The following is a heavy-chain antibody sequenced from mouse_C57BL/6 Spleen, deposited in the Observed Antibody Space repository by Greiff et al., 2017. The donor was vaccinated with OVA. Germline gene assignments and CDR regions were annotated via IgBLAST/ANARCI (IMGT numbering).Heavy chain of an antibody. J-gene: IGHJ2*01. V-gene: IGHV5-17*01. D-gene: IGHD3-2*02. CDR2: ISSGTSTI. CDR1: GFTFSDYG. Sequence: EVQLQESGGGLVKPGGSLKLSCAASGFTFSDYGMHWVRQAPEKGLEWVAYISSGTSTIDYADTVKGQFTVTRDNAKNTLFVQMASLRSEDTAMYYCAREAYGSSGFDYWGQGTTLTVSS. CDR3: AREAYGSSGFDY.